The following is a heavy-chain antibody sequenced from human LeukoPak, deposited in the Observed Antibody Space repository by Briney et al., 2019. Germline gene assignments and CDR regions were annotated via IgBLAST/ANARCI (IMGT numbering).Heavy chain of an antibody. CDR3: ARVGDSSGYYGPIDY. D-gene: IGHD3-22*01. CDR1: GFTFSSYS. V-gene: IGHV3-21*01. Sequence: GGSLRLSCAASGFTFSSYSMNWVRQAPGKGLEWVSSISSSSSYIYYADSVKGRFTISRDNAKNSLCLQMNSLRAEDTAVYYCARVGDSSGYYGPIDYWGQGTLVTVSS. CDR2: ISSSSSYI. J-gene: IGHJ4*02.